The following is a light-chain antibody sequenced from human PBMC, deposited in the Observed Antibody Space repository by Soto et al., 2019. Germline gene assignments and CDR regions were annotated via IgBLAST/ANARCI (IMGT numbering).Light chain of an antibody. CDR2: EVS. CDR1: SSDVGGYNY. V-gene: IGLV2-8*01. CDR3: SSYTSSSEGYV. J-gene: IGLJ1*01. Sequence: QSALTQPPSASGSPGQSVTISCTGTSSDVGGYNYVSWYQQHPGKAPKLMIYEVSKRPSGVPDRFSGSKSGNTASLTVSGLQAEDEADYYCSSYTSSSEGYVFGTGTKVTVL.